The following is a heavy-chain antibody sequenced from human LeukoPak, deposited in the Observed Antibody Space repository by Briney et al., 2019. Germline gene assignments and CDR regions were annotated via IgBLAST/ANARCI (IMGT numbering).Heavy chain of an antibody. D-gene: IGHD2-2*01. J-gene: IGHJ4*02. Sequence: ASVKVSCKASGYTFTGYYMHWVRQAPGQGLEWMGWINPNSGGTNYAQKFQGRVTMTRETSISTAYMELSRLRSDDTAVYYCARVRYCSSTSCYRVHFDYWGQGTLVTVSS. V-gene: IGHV1-2*02. CDR3: ARVRYCSSTSCYRVHFDY. CDR2: INPNSGGT. CDR1: GYTFTGYY.